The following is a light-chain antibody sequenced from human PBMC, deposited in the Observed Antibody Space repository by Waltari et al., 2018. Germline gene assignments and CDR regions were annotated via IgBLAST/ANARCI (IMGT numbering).Light chain of an antibody. CDR2: KNN. CDR3: TAWDDSLSSMI. Sequence: QSVLTQPPSASGSPGQTVTISCSGTRSNIGANYVYWYQQVPPTAPRLLIYKNNQRPSGVTDRFSGSKSGTSATLAISALRSEDAATYYCTAWDDSLSSMIFGGGTKVTVL. CDR1: RSNIGANY. J-gene: IGLJ2*01. V-gene: IGLV1-47*01.